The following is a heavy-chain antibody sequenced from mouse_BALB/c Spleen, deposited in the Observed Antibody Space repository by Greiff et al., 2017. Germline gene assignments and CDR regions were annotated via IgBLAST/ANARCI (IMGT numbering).Heavy chain of an antibody. J-gene: IGHJ4*01. CDR3: TRGAYYEGMDD. CDR2: IYPGNSDT. CDR1: GYSFTSYW. V-gene: IGHV1-5*01. Sequence: VQLQQSGTVLARPGASVKMSCKASGYSFTSYWMHWVKQRPGQGLEWIGAIYPGNSDTSYNQKFKGKAKLTAVTSASTAYMELSSLTNEDSAVYYCTRGAYYEGMDDWGQGTSVTVSS. D-gene: IGHD2-10*01.